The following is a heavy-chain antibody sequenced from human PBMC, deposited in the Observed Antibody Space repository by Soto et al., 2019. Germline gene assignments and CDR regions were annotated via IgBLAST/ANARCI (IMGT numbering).Heavy chain of an antibody. D-gene: IGHD2-2*02. J-gene: IGHJ5*02. CDR1: GGSISSYY. Sequence: QVQLQESGPGLVKPSETLSLTCTVSGGSISSYYWSWIRQPPGKGLEWIGYIYYSGRTNYNPSLKSRVTISIDXXKNQFSLKLSSVTAADTAVYYCARGYCSSTSCYIWDNWFDPWGQGTLVTVSS. CDR2: IYYSGRT. CDR3: ARGYCSSTSCYIWDNWFDP. V-gene: IGHV4-59*01.